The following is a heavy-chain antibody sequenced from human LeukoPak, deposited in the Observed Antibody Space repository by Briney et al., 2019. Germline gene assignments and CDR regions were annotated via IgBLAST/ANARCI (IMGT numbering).Heavy chain of an antibody. CDR3: AREGQLCFDY. J-gene: IGHJ4*02. CDR1: GFTFSSYA. D-gene: IGHD3-10*02. V-gene: IGHV3-30-3*01. Sequence: PGRSLRLSCAASGFTFSSYAMHWVRQAPGKGLEWVAVISYDGSNKYYADSVKGRFTISRDNSKNTLYLQMNSLRAEDTAVYYCAREGQLCFDYWGQGTLVTVSS. CDR2: ISYDGSNK.